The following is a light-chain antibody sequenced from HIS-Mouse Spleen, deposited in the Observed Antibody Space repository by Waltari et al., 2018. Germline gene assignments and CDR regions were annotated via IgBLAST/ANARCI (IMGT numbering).Light chain of an antibody. J-gene: IGLJ2*01. CDR2: EDS. CDR3: YSTDSSGNHRV. Sequence: SYELTQPPSVSVSPGQTARLTCSGDALPKKYAYWYQQKSGQAPVLVIYEDSKRPSGIPERFSGSSSGTMATLTISGAQMEDEADYYCYSTDSSGNHRVFGGGTKLTVL. CDR1: ALPKKY. V-gene: IGLV3-10*01.